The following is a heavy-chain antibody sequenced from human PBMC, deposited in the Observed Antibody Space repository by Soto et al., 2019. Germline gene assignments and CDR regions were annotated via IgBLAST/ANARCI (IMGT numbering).Heavy chain of an antibody. CDR2: AKTRAYGYAT. V-gene: IGHV3-72*01. D-gene: IGHD2-21*01. J-gene: IGHJ2*01. CDR1: GFTFSSYE. CDR3: AGPELAGDALRDRYFDF. Sequence: GGSLRLSCAASGFTFSSYEMNWVRHAPGKGLEWVGRAKTRAYGYATQYAASVKGRFTVSRDDSENSFYLQMNALKSDDTAVYYCAGPELAGDALRDRYFDFWGRGTLVTVSS.